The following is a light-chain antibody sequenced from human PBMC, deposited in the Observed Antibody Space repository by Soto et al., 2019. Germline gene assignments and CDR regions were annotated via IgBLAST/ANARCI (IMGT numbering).Light chain of an antibody. CDR3: QQYNSLWT. CDR1: QRISSW. V-gene: IGKV1-5*01. Sequence: DIQMTQSPSTLSASVGDRVTITFRASQRISSWFAWYQQKPGKAPKLLIYDASSLESGVPSRFSGSGSGTEFTLTISNLQPDDFATYYCQQYNSLWTFGQGTKVDIK. CDR2: DAS. J-gene: IGKJ1*01.